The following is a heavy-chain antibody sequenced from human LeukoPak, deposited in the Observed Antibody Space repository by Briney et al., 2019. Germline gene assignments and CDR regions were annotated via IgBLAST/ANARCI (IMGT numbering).Heavy chain of an antibody. CDR2: ISSSTGST. D-gene: IGHD3-10*01. CDR1: GFTFSSYA. J-gene: IGHJ4*02. CDR3: AKQDYYYGSGSYRRYYDY. V-gene: IGHV3-23*01. Sequence: PGGSLRLSCAASGFTFSSYAMNWVRQAPGKGLEWVSTISSSTGSTYYADSVKGRFTISRDNSKDTVYLQMNSLRAEDTALYYCAKQDYYYGSGSYRRYYDYWGQGTLVTVSS.